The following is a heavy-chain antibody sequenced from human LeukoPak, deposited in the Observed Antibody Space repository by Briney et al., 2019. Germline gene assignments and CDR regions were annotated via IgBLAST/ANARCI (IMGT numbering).Heavy chain of an antibody. D-gene: IGHD3-10*01. V-gene: IGHV3-7*01. CDR1: GFSFSSYW. Sequence: GGSLRLSCAASGFSFSSYWMSWVRQAPGKGLEWVANIKQDGSEKYYVDSMRGRFSISRDNAKNSLYLQMDFLRAEDTAVYYCARCGATSFQLLYALNRDTPNYYYYMDVWGKGTTVTVSS. CDR3: ARCGATSFQLLYALNRDTPNYYYYMDV. J-gene: IGHJ6*03. CDR2: IKQDGSEK.